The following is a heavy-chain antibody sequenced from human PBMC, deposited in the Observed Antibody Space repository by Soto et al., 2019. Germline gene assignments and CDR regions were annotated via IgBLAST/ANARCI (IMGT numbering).Heavy chain of an antibody. Sequence: GGSLRLSCEVSGFTFNDYYMTWIRQAPGKGLEWVAYINTLSTAIYYADSVKGRFTISRDNAKNSLYLQMNGLRAEDTATYYCARRLQWQLRPLDSWGRGTLVTVSS. CDR1: GFTFNDYY. J-gene: IGHJ4*02. D-gene: IGHD6-19*01. CDR2: INTLSTAI. V-gene: IGHV3-11*01. CDR3: ARRLQWQLRPLDS.